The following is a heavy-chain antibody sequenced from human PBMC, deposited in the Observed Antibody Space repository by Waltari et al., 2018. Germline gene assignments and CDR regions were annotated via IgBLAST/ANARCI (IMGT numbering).Heavy chain of an antibody. Sequence: QVQLQESGPGLVKPSETLSLTCAVSGYSISSGYYWGWIRQPPGKGLEWIGSIYHSGSTYYNPSLKSRVTISVDTSKNQFSLKLSSVTAADTAVYYCARDYSLWPSAFDIWGQGTMVTVSS. CDR2: IYHSGST. D-gene: IGHD2-15*01. V-gene: IGHV4-38-2*02. J-gene: IGHJ3*02. CDR1: GYSISSGYY. CDR3: ARDYSLWPSAFDI.